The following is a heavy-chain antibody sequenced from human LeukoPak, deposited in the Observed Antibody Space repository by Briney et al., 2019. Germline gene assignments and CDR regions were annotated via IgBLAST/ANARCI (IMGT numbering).Heavy chain of an antibody. CDR3: ARGYCSSTSCYRINWFDP. CDR1: GGSISSGGYY. D-gene: IGHD2-2*02. Sequence: SETLSLTCTVSGGSISSGGYYWSWIRQHPGKGLEWIGYIYYSGSTYYNPSLKSRVTISVDTSKNQFSLKLSSVTAADTAVYYCARGYCSSTSCYRINWFDPWGQGTLVTVSS. J-gene: IGHJ5*02. V-gene: IGHV4-31*03. CDR2: IYYSGST.